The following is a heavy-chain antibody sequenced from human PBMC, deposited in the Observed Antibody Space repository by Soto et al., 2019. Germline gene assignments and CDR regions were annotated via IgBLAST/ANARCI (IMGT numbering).Heavy chain of an antibody. CDR2: ISYDGSNK. CDR1: GFTFSSYA. CDR3: ARDPRIAAAGYYYYGMDV. Sequence: GGSLRLSCAASGFTFSSYAMHWVRQAPGKGLEWVAVISYDGSNKYYADSVKGRFTISRDNSKNTLYLQMNSLRAEDTAVYYCARDPRIAAAGYYYYGMDVWGQGTTVTVSS. V-gene: IGHV3-30-3*01. J-gene: IGHJ6*02. D-gene: IGHD6-13*01.